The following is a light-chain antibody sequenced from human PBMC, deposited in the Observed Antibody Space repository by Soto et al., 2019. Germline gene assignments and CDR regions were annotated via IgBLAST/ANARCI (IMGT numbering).Light chain of an antibody. Sequence: ELVLTQSPGTLSLSPGERATLSCRASQSVSSSYLAWYQQKPGQAPRLLIYGASGRATGIPGRFSGSGSGTDFTLTISRLEPEDFAVYYCQQYGSSPWTFGQGTKVDI. CDR1: QSVSSSY. V-gene: IGKV3-20*01. J-gene: IGKJ1*01. CDR3: QQYGSSPWT. CDR2: GAS.